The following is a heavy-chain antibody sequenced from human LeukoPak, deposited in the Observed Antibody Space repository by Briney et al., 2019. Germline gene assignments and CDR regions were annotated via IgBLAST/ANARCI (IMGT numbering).Heavy chain of an antibody. V-gene: IGHV4-39*07. CDR3: ARERLGAKGDYYYYYMDV. CDR1: GGSISSSSYY. Sequence: SETLSLTCTVSGGSISSSSYYWGWIRQPPGKGLEWIGSIYYSGSTNYNPSLKSRVTMSVDTSKNQFSLKLRSVTAADTAVYYCARERLGAKGDYYYYYMDVWGKGTTVTVSS. CDR2: IYYSGST. J-gene: IGHJ6*03. D-gene: IGHD1-26*01.